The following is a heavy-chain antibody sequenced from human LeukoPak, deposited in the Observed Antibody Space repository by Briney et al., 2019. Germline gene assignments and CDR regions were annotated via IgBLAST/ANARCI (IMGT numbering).Heavy chain of an antibody. CDR3: ARVRSTYYDSSGYQYYFDY. D-gene: IGHD3-22*01. CDR2: IYYSVST. J-gene: IGHJ4*02. Sequence: PSETLSLTCTVAGGSISSYYWSWIRQPPGKGLEWIGYIYYSVSTNYNTSLKSRVTISVDTSKNQFSLKLSSVTAADTAVYYCARVRSTYYDSSGYQYYFDYWGQGTLVTVSS. CDR1: GGSISSYY. V-gene: IGHV4-59*01.